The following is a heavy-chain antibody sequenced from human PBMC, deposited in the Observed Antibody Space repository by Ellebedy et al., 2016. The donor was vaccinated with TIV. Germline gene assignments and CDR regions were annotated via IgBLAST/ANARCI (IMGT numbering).Heavy chain of an antibody. D-gene: IGHD5-24*01. CDR1: GFTFSAFA. V-gene: IGHV3-23*01. Sequence: PGGSLRLSCEASGFTFSAFAMGWVRQTTGTGLEGVSGLYGSGRGIFYSDSVKGRFTISRDNSKNTLYLQMNSLRAEDTGIYYCVKDQIAGDGRWVFDLWGQGTVVTVSS. CDR2: LYGSGRGI. J-gene: IGHJ3*01. CDR3: VKDQIAGDGRWVFDL.